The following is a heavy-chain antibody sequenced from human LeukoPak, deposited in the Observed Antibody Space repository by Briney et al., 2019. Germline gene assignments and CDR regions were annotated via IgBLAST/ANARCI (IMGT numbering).Heavy chain of an antibody. CDR2: IIPIFGTA. Sequence: GASVKLSCKASGGSFSSYAISWVRQAPGQGLEWMGGIIPIFGTANYAQKFQGRVTITADESTSTAYMELSSLRSEDTAVYYCARVPYSSGWGYSLFWFDPWGQGTLVTVSS. V-gene: IGHV1-69*13. D-gene: IGHD6-19*01. CDR3: ARVPYSSGWGYSLFWFDP. CDR1: GGSFSSYA. J-gene: IGHJ5*02.